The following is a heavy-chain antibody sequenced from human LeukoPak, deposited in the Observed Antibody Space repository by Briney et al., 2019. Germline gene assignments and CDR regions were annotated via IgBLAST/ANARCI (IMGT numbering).Heavy chain of an antibody. CDR1: GGSFSGYY. CDR3: ARHDFWSGLDV. Sequence: PSETLSLTCAVYGGSFSGYYWSWIRQPPGKGLEWIGEMNHSGSTNYNPSLKSRVTISVDTSKNQFSLKLSSVTAADTAVYYCARHDFWSGLDVWGQGTTVTVSS. V-gene: IGHV4-34*01. D-gene: IGHD3-3*01. CDR2: MNHSGST. J-gene: IGHJ6*02.